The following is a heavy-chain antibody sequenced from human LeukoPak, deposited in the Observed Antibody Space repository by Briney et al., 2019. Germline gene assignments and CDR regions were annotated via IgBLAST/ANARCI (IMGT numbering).Heavy chain of an antibody. CDR3: ARDAAGYDP. CDR2: IKEDGTKK. D-gene: IGHD6-13*01. J-gene: IGHJ5*02. CDR1: GFTFNTFW. Sequence: GGSLRLSCAASGFTFNTFWMSRVRQPPGKGLEWVANIKEDGTKKYYVDSVKGRFTISRDNAENSLYLQMNSLRAEDTAVYYCARDAAGYDPWGQGTLVTVSS. V-gene: IGHV3-7*01.